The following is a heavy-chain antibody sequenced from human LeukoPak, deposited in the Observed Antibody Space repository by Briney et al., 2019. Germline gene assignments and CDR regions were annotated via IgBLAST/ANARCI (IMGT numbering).Heavy chain of an antibody. Sequence: GGSLKLSCAASGFTFSASAIHWVRQASGKGLEWVGHIRSYANRHATAYATSVKGRFTISRDDSEHTAYLQMNGLKTEDTAVYYCTRQETPFDDWGQGTLVTVSS. J-gene: IGHJ4*02. CDR1: GFTFSASA. V-gene: IGHV3-73*01. CDR3: TRQETPFDD. CDR2: IRSYANRHAT.